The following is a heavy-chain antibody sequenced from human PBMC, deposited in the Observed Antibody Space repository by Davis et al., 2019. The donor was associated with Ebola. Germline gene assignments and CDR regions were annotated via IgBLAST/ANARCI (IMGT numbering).Heavy chain of an antibody. CDR2: MSYDGSMK. Sequence: GESLKISCAASGFTFSNYGMHWVRQAPGKGPEWVAVMSYDGSMKYHAASVQNRFTISRDNSKQKLYLQMDSLKTEDTAVYHCTTRTAVTDVHAFDVWGQGTMVAVSP. J-gene: IGHJ3*01. CDR3: TTRTAVTDVHAFDV. V-gene: IGHV3-30*12. D-gene: IGHD6-19*01. CDR1: GFTFSNYG.